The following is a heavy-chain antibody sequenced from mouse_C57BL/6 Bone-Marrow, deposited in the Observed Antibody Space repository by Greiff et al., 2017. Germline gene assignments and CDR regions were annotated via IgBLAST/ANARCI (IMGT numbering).Heavy chain of an antibody. V-gene: IGHV1-39*01. Sequence: VQLQQSGPELVKPGASVKISCKASGYSFTDYNMNWVKQSNGKSLEWIGVINPNYGTTSYNQKFKGKATLTADKSSSTAYMELRSLTSEDSAVYFCAREGYYYGSTDWYFDVWGTGTTVTVSS. CDR1: GYSFTDYN. D-gene: IGHD1-1*01. J-gene: IGHJ1*03. CDR2: INPNYGTT. CDR3: AREGYYYGSTDWYFDV.